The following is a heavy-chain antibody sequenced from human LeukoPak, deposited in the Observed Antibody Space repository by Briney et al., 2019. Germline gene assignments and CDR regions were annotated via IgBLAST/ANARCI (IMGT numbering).Heavy chain of an antibody. Sequence: SVKVSCKASGGAFSSYAISWVRQAPGQGLEWMGGIIPIFGTANYAQKFQGRVTITADESTSTAYMELSSLRSEDTAVYYCARVSTMIVVPPHYYYGMDDWGQGTTVTVSS. V-gene: IGHV1-69*13. CDR3: ARVSTMIVVPPHYYYGMDD. D-gene: IGHD3-22*01. J-gene: IGHJ6*02. CDR1: GGAFSSYA. CDR2: IIPIFGTA.